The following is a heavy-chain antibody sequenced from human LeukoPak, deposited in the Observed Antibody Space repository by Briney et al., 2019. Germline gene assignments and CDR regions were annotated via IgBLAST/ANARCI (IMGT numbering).Heavy chain of an antibody. CDR1: GYTFTSLD. CDR2: MNPNSGYT. D-gene: IGHD6-13*01. Sequence: ASVKVSCKTSGYTFTSLDINWVRQATGQGLEWMGWMNPNSGYTGYAQQFQGRVTITRNTSISTVYMELSSLRSEDTAVYYCARVEGGRKQQPGYWGQGTLVTVSS. J-gene: IGHJ4*02. V-gene: IGHV1-8*03. CDR3: ARVEGGRKQQPGY.